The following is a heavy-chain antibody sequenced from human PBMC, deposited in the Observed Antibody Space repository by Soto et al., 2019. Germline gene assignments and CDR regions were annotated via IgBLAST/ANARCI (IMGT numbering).Heavy chain of an antibody. D-gene: IGHD6-13*01. V-gene: IGHV3-7*02. J-gene: IGHJ4*02. CDR3: ARSSCHDY. Sequence: EVHLVESGGGLVQPGGSLRLSCAASGFTFSDYWMSWVRQAPGKGLEWVANIKQDGSEKNYVDSVKGRSTISRDNAQNSPHLHMNSLRAEDTAVYYCARSSCHDYWGQGTLVTVSS. CDR2: IKQDGSEK. CDR1: GFTFSDYW.